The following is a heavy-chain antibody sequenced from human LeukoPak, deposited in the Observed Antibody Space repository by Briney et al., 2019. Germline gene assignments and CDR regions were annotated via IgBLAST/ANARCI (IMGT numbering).Heavy chain of an antibody. J-gene: IGHJ4*02. Sequence: PGGSLRLSCAASGFTFSSYAMSWVRQAPGKGLEWVSAISGSGGSTHYADSVKGRFTISRDNSKNTLYLQMNSLRAEDTAVYYCAKDQSHSSGWPTIVDYWGQGTPVTVSS. CDR3: AKDQSHSSGWPTIVDY. CDR1: GFTFSSYA. CDR2: ISGSGGST. D-gene: IGHD6-19*01. V-gene: IGHV3-23*01.